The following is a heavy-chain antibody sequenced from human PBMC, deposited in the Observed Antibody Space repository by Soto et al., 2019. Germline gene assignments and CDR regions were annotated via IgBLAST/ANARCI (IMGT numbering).Heavy chain of an antibody. CDR1: GFTFSSYS. D-gene: IGHD6-19*01. V-gene: IGHV3-21*01. CDR3: ELVGTGYSSGWTELTFDY. Sequence: PGGSLRLSCAASGFTFSSYSMNWVRQAPGKGLEWVSSISSSSYIYYADSVKGRFTISRDNAKNSLYLQMNSLRAEDTAVYYCELVGTGYSSGWTELTFDYWGQGTLVTVSS. CDR2: ISSSSYI. J-gene: IGHJ4*02.